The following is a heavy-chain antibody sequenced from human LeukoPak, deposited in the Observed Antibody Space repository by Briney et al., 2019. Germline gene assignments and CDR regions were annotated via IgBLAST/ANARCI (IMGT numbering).Heavy chain of an antibody. CDR3: ARGDVVTAILLL. V-gene: IGHV4-31*03. J-gene: IGHJ4*02. D-gene: IGHD2-21*02. CDR2: IYYSGGT. Sequence: SQTLSLTCTVSGGSISSGGYYWSWIRQHPGKGLEWIGYIYYSGGTYYNPSLKSRVTISVETSKNQFYLKLSSVTAADTAVYYCARGDVVTAILLLWGQGTLVTVSS. CDR1: GGSISSGGYY.